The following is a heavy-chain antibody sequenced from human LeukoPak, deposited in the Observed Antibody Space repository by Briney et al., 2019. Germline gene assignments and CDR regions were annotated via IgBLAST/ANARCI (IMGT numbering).Heavy chain of an antibody. CDR2: ISGDGGST. CDR3: AKDTYYYDSSGYPAMDV. D-gene: IGHD3-22*01. J-gene: IGHJ6*03. CDR1: GFTFDDYA. Sequence: GGSLRLSWAASGFTFDDYAMHWVRQAPGKGLEWVSLISGDGGSTYYADSVKGRFTISRDNSKNSLYLQMNSLRTEDTALYYCAKDTYYYDSSGYPAMDVWGKGTTVTVSS. V-gene: IGHV3-43*02.